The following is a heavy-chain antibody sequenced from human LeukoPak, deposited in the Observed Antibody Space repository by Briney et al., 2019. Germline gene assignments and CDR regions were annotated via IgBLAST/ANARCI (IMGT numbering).Heavy chain of an antibody. Sequence: SETLSLTCAVSGGSISSGPYSWNWIRQPPGKGLEWVGYIFHSGSTYYSPSLKSRATISVDTSKAQFSLKLSSVTAADTAMYYCARGYSDYPCFFVSWGQGALVTVSS. J-gene: IGHJ4*02. V-gene: IGHV4-30-2*01. CDR3: ARGYSDYPCFFVS. CDR1: GGSISSGPYS. D-gene: IGHD5-12*01. CDR2: IFHSGST.